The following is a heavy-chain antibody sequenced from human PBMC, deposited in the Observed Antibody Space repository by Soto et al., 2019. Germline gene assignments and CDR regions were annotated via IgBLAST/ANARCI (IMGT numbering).Heavy chain of an antibody. CDR2: IYYSGST. Sequence: SETLSLTCTVSGGSVSSGLFYWSWIRQHPGKDLEWIGYIYYSGSTYYNPSLKSRVTMSVDTSQNQFSLKLNSVTAADTAVYFCARIKGGAAGNFDYWGQGTLVTVSS. CDR3: ARIKGGAAGNFDY. J-gene: IGHJ4*02. V-gene: IGHV4-31*03. D-gene: IGHD6-13*01. CDR1: GGSVSSGLFY.